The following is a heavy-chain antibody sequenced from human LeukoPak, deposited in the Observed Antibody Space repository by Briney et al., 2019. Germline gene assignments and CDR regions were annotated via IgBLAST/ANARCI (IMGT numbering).Heavy chain of an antibody. CDR2: IYYSGST. D-gene: IGHD2-15*01. CDR1: GGSISSGGYY. Sequence: SETLSLTCTVSGGSISSGGYYWSWIRQHPGKGLEWIGYIYYSGSTYYNPSLKSRVTISVDTSKNQFSPKLSSVTAADTAVYYCARGKGGSAWDVWGQGTTVTVSS. J-gene: IGHJ6*02. CDR3: ARGKGGSAWDV. V-gene: IGHV4-31*03.